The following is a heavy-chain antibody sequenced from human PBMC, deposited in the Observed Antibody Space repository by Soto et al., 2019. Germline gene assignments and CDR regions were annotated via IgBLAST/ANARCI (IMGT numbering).Heavy chain of an antibody. D-gene: IGHD4-4*01. CDR3: ARDFFYSNSPNIGY. CDR2: ISSSSSYI. Sequence: GGSLRLSCAASGFTFSSYSMNWVRQAPGKGLEWVSSISSSSSYIYYADSVKGRFTISRDNAKNSLYLQMNSLRAEDTAVYFCARDFFYSNSPNIGYWGQGTLVTVSS. V-gene: IGHV3-21*01. J-gene: IGHJ4*02. CDR1: GFTFSSYS.